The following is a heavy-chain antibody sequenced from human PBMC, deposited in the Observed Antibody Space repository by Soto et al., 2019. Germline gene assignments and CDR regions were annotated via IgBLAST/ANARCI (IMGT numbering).Heavy chain of an antibody. D-gene: IGHD1-26*01. V-gene: IGHV1-18*04. Sequence: ASVKVSCKASGYTFTSYGISWVRQAPGQGLEWMGWISAYNGNTNYAQKLQGRVTMTTDTSTSTAYMELRSLRSDDTAVYYCARFYSCNSYYYYYGMDVWGQGTTVTVSS. J-gene: IGHJ6*02. CDR2: ISAYNGNT. CDR1: GYTFTSYG. CDR3: ARFYSCNSYYYYYGMDV.